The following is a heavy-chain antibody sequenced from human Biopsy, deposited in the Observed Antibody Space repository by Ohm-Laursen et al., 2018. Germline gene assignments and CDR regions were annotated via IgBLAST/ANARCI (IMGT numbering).Heavy chain of an antibody. V-gene: IGHV2-70*11. J-gene: IGHJ6*02. CDR1: GFSLSARGMC. CDR2: VDWDKYK. CDR3: ARTPILIVSAGLVYRHRRHLQGMDV. D-gene: IGHD6-13*01. Sequence: TQTLTLTCSFSGFSLSARGMCVSWIRQAPGKALEWLARVDWDKYKDYSASLQTKLSISKDTSNDQVVLTVNNVDPADTATYYCARTPILIVSAGLVYRHRRHLQGMDVWGQGIAVTVS.